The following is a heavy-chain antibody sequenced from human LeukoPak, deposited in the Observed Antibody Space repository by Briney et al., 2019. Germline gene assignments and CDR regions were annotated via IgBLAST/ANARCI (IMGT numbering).Heavy chain of an antibody. CDR1: GGSISSSSYY. Sequence: SETLSLTCTVSGGSISSSSYYWSWIRQPAGKGLEWIGRIYSTGTTYYKPSLKSRVTMSVDTSRNQFFLKLNSVTAADTAVYYCAREARSGYEGFWSDPWGQGTVVTVSS. CDR2: IYSTGTT. CDR3: AREARSGYEGFWSDP. D-gene: IGHD5-12*01. V-gene: IGHV4-61*02. J-gene: IGHJ5*02.